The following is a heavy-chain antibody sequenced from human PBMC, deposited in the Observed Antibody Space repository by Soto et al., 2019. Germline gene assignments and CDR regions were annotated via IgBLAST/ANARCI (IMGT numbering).Heavy chain of an antibody. CDR2: ISYDGSNK. CDR3: VVWGSYRPFVY. D-gene: IGHD3-16*02. Sequence: GGSLRLSCAASGFTFSSYGMHWVRQAPGKGLEWVAVISYDGSNKYYADSVKGRFTISRDNSKNMLYLQMNSLRAEDTAVYYCVVWGSYRPFVYWGQGTLVTVSS. CDR1: GFTFSSYG. V-gene: IGHV3-30*03. J-gene: IGHJ4*02.